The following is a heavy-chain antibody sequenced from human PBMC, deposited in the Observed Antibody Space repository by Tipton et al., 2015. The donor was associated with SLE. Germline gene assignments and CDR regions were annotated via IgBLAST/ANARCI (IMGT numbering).Heavy chain of an antibody. Sequence: TLSLTCTVSGGSISSYYWSWIRQPPGKGLEWIGYIYYSGSTNYNPSLKSRVTISVDTSKNQFSLKLSSVTAADTAVYYCARGLREQWLVPPTLGYWGQGTLVTVSS. CDR3: ARGLREQWLVPPTLGY. CDR1: GGSISSYY. CDR2: IYYSGST. J-gene: IGHJ4*02. D-gene: IGHD6-19*01. V-gene: IGHV4-59*12.